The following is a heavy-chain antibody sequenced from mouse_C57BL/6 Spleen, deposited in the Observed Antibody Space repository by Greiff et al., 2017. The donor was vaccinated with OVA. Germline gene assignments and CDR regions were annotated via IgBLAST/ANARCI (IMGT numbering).Heavy chain of an antibody. V-gene: IGHV1-61*01. Sequence: VQLQQPGAELVRPGSSVKLSCKASGYTFTSYWMDWVKQRPGQGLEWIGNIYPSDSETHYNQKFKDKATLTVDKSSSTAYMQLSSLTSEDSAVYYCARSDDYDVSWFAYWGQGTLVTVSA. D-gene: IGHD2-4*01. CDR3: ARSDDYDVSWFAY. CDR2: IYPSDSET. J-gene: IGHJ3*01. CDR1: GYTFTSYW.